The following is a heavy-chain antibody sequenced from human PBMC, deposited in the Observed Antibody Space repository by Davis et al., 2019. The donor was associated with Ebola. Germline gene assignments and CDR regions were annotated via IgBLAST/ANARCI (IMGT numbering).Heavy chain of an antibody. CDR1: GYTFTGYH. J-gene: IGHJ6*02. D-gene: IGHD3-22*01. CDR2: MNPHNGDT. Sequence: ASVKVSCKASGYTFTGYHMHWVRQAPGQGLEWMGRMNPHNGDTNYAQNFQGRVTMTRDTSTNTVYMELSSLKSEDTAVYYCARRGYDASAFLYYYGMDVWGQGTTVTVSS. V-gene: IGHV1-2*06. CDR3: ARRGYDASAFLYYYGMDV.